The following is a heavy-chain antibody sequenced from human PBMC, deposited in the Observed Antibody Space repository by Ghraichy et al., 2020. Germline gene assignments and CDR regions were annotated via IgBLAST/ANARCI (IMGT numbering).Heavy chain of an antibody. CDR2: ISGSGGST. V-gene: IGHV3-23*01. Sequence: GESLNISCAASGFTFSSYAMSWVRQAPGKGLEWVSAISGSGGSTYYADSVKGRFTISRDNSKNTLYLQMNSLRAEDTAVYYCAKGALIYRCFDYWGQGTLVTISS. CDR3: AKGALIYRCFDY. D-gene: IGHD4-11*01. J-gene: IGHJ4*02. CDR1: GFTFSSYA.